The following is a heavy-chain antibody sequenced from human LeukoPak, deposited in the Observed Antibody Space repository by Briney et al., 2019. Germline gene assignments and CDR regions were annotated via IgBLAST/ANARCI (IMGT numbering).Heavy chain of an antibody. CDR2: ISSSSSYI. V-gene: IGHV3-21*01. J-gene: IGHJ6*02. Sequence: GGSLRLSCAASGFTFSSYSMNWVRQAPGKGLEWVSSISSSSSYIYYADSVKGRFTISRDNAKNSLYLQMNSLRAEDTAVYYCARAPSFSGWYVGYYYGMDVWGQGTTVTVSS. CDR3: ARAPSFSGWYVGYYYGMDV. D-gene: IGHD6-19*01. CDR1: GFTFSSYS.